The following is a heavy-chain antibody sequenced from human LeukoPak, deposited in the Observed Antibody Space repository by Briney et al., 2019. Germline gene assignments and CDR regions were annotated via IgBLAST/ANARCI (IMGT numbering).Heavy chain of an antibody. CDR2: ISPSNGAT. CDR1: GYTFNTYY. J-gene: IGHJ4*02. CDR3: AVSVQAAAIPAFDN. Sequence: ASVKVSCKAAGYTFNTYYIHWLRQAPGQGFEWMGWISPSNGATKYAQNFQGRVTMTRDTSISTAYMELSDLRSDDTAVYYCAVSVQAAAIPAFDNWGQGTLVTVSS. V-gene: IGHV1-2*02. D-gene: IGHD6-25*01.